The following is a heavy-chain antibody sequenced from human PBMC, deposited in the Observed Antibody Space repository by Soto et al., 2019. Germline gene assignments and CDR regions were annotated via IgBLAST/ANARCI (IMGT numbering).Heavy chain of an antibody. D-gene: IGHD5-12*01. Sequence: SETLSVTCAVSGGSISSGGYSWSWIRQPPGKGLEWIGYIYHSGSTYYNPSLKSRVTISVDRSKNQFSLKLSSVTAADTAVYYCARSGGSGYENYYYYYGMDVWGQGTTVTVSS. CDR3: ARSGGSGYENYYYYYGMDV. V-gene: IGHV4-30-2*01. J-gene: IGHJ6*02. CDR1: GGSISSGGYS. CDR2: IYHSGST.